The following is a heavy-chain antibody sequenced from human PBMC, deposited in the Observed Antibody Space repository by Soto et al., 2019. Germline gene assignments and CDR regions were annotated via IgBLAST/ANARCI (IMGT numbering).Heavy chain of an antibody. CDR2: IYYSGSA. CDR3: ARTLYTFFIIRRCPYYIDY. Sequence: SETLSLTCTVSGGSVSSDIYYWSWIRQPPGEGLEWIGYIYYSGSANYNPSLKSRVTISVDTSKNQFSLKLSSVTAADTAVYYCARTLYTFFIIRRCPYYIDYRGQGILVTGFS. V-gene: IGHV4-61*01. D-gene: IGHD3-10*01. CDR1: GGSVSSDIYY. J-gene: IGHJ4*02.